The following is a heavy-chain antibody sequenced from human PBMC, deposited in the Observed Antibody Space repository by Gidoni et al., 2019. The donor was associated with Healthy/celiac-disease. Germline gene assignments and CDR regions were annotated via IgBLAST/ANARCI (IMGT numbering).Heavy chain of an antibody. V-gene: IGHV3-53*02. Sequence: EVQLVETGGGLIQPGGSLRLSCPASGFTVSGNYMSWVGQGPGTGLEWVSVIYSGGSTYYADSVKGRFTISRDNSKNTLDLQRNSLRAEDTAVYYCARERREGANYYYYYGMDVWGQGTTVTVSS. CDR1: GFTVSGNY. J-gene: IGHJ6*02. D-gene: IGHD1-26*01. CDR3: ARERREGANYYYYYGMDV. CDR2: IYSGGST.